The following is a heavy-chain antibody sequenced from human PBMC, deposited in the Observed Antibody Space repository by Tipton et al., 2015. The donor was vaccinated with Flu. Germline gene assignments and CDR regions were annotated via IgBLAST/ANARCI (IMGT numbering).Heavy chain of an antibody. CDR1: GFTFSSYA. Sequence: SLRLSCAASGFTFSSYAMSWVRQAPGKGLEWVSAISGSGGSTYYADSVKGRFTISRDNSKNTLYLRMNSLRAEDTAVYYCAKFLWFGEFVYYFDYWGQGTLVTVSS. D-gene: IGHD3-10*01. V-gene: IGHV3-23*01. J-gene: IGHJ4*02. CDR2: ISGSGGST. CDR3: AKFLWFGEFVYYFDY.